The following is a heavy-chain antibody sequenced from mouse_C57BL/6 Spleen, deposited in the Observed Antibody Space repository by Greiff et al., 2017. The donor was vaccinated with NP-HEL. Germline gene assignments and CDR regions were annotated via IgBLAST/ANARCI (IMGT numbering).Heavy chain of an antibody. CDR2: IDPETGGT. Sequence: VQLQQSGAELVRPGASVTLSCKASGYTFTDYEMHWVKQTPVHGLEWIGAIDPETGGTAYNQKFKGKAILTADKSSSTAYMELRSLTSEDSAVYYCTNPITTVVASDYWGQGTTLTVSS. CDR3: TNPITTVVASDY. D-gene: IGHD1-1*01. J-gene: IGHJ2*01. V-gene: IGHV1-15*01. CDR1: GYTFTDYE.